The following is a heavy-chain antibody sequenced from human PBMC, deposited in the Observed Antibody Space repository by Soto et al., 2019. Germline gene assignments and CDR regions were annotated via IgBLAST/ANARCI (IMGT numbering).Heavy chain of an antibody. D-gene: IGHD4-17*01. V-gene: IGHV3-23*01. Sequence: GGSLRLSCVASGFTFSTYAMSWVRQAPGKGLEWVSALTPSGGETYYADSVKGRFTISRDNSMNALYLQMSSLRIEDTAVYYCAHPRGYGVFDAYDIWGQGAMVTVSS. CDR3: AHPRGYGVFDAYDI. CDR1: GFTFSTYA. J-gene: IGHJ3*02. CDR2: LTPSGGET.